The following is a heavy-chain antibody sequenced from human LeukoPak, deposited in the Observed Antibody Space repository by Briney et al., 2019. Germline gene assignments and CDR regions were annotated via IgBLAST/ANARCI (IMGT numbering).Heavy chain of an antibody. CDR3: ARDRDSSSRRGIDY. CDR2: ISAYNGNT. V-gene: IGHV1-18*01. CDR1: GYTFTSYG. D-gene: IGHD6-13*01. Sequence: ASVKVSCKASGYTFTSYGISWVRQAPGQGLEWMGGISAYNGNTNYAQKLQGRVTMTTDTSTSTAYMELRSLRSDDTAVYYCARDRDSSSRRGIDYWGQGTLVTVSS. J-gene: IGHJ4*02.